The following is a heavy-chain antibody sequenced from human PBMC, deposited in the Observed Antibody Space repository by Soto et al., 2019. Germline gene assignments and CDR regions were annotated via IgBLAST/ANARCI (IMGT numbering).Heavy chain of an antibody. Sequence: SETLSVTCTVCGDCISNYFWGWVRQPPGKWLEWIGTIYFTGNTYYTQSLKSRINMSIDTSKNEFSLRLNSVTAADTAVYYCAGQTFTIAAASYGRSNWFDPWGPGTLVTVSS. D-gene: IGHD6-25*01. CDR3: AGQTFTIAAASYGRSNWFDP. V-gene: IGHV4-39*01. CDR1: GDCISNYF. CDR2: IYFTGNT. J-gene: IGHJ5*02.